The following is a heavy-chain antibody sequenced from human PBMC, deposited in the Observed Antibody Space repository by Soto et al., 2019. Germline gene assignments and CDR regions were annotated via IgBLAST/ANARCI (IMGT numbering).Heavy chain of an antibody. Sequence: SETLSLTCTVSGASISSGGYYWSWIRQHPGKGLEWIGFIYYSGSTYYNPSLKSRLGMSVDTSKNQFSLKVTSVTAADTAVYYCARGVVASTSINHNWFDPWGQGTLVTVSS. J-gene: IGHJ5*02. D-gene: IGHD2-15*01. V-gene: IGHV4-31*03. CDR1: GASISSGGYY. CDR2: IYYSGST. CDR3: ARGVVASTSINHNWFDP.